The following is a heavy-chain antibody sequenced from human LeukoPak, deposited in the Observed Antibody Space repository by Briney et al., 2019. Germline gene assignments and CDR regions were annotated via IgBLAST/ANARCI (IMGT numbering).Heavy chain of an antibody. CDR3: ARAIYGSD. D-gene: IGHD1-1*01. Sequence: PGGSLRLSCAASGFTFSNHWMHWVRQAPGKGLEWVSLIYSDGSTYYADSVKGRFTISRDSSKNTLYLQMNSLRAEDTAVYYCARAIYGSDWGQGTLVTVSS. CDR2: IYSDGST. V-gene: IGHV3-66*01. J-gene: IGHJ4*02. CDR1: GFTFSNHW.